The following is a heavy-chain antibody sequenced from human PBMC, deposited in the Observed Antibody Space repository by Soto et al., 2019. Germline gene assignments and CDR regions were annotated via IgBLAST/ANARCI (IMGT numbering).Heavy chain of an antibody. V-gene: IGHV4-38-2*02. CDR2: IYHSGST. Sequence: SETLSLTCTVSGYSISSGYYWGWIRQPPGKGLEWIGSIYHSGSTYYNPSLKSRVTISVDTSKNQFSLKLCSVTAADTAVYYCAREHYYDSSGYYFDYWGQGTLVTVSS. CDR3: AREHYYDSSGYYFDY. CDR1: GYSISSGYY. D-gene: IGHD3-22*01. J-gene: IGHJ4*02.